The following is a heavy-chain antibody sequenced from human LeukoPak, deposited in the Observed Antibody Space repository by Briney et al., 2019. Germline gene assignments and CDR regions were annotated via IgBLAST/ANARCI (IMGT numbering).Heavy chain of an antibody. J-gene: IGHJ5*02. D-gene: IGHD6-13*01. CDR2: INHSGST. V-gene: IGHV4-34*01. Sequence: SETLSLTCAVYGGSFSGYYWSWIRQPPGKGLEWIGEINHSGSTNYNPSLKSRVTISVDTSKNQFSLKLSSVTAADTAVYYCARDLSSSWYMASWFDPWGQGTLVTVSS. CDR1: GGSFSGYY. CDR3: ARDLSSSWYMASWFDP.